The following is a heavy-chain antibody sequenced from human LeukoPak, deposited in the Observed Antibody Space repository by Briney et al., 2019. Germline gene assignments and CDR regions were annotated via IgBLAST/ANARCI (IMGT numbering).Heavy chain of an antibody. CDR3: TRSLPAAMFSLDY. V-gene: IGHV4-59*01. Sequence: SETLSLTCTVSRDSISGYYWSWIRHPPGKRLEWMGYIHYSGSTNYNPSLKTRVSISLDTSENQFSLKLTSVTAADTAVYYCTRSLPAAMFSLDYSGQGTLVTVSS. CDR2: IHYSGST. J-gene: IGHJ4*02. CDR1: RDSISGYY. D-gene: IGHD2-2*01.